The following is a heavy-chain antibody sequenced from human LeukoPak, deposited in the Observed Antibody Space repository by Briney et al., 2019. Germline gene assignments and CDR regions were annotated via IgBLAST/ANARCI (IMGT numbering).Heavy chain of an antibody. CDR3: ARQPVAAAGGHFDY. Sequence: SETLSLTCAVYGGSFSGYYWSWIRQPPGKGLEWIGEINHSGSTNYNPSLKSRVTISVDTSKNQFSLNLTSMTAADTAMYYCARQPVAAAGGHFDYWGQGTLVTVSS. V-gene: IGHV4-34*01. D-gene: IGHD6-13*01. CDR2: INHSGST. CDR1: GGSFSGYY. J-gene: IGHJ4*02.